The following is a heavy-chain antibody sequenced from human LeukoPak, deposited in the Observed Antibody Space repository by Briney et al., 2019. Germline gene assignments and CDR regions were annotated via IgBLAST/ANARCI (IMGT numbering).Heavy chain of an antibody. V-gene: IGHV5-51*01. CDR3: VRRAWTGSFFDF. J-gene: IGHJ4*02. D-gene: IGHD1-26*01. Sequence: GEPLKISCQASGYTFSNYWIGWVRQKPGKGLEWMGIIHPGDSDTRYSPSFQGQVTISADKSTSSAYMQWNTLQASDTAIYYCVRRAWTGSFFDFWSQGTLVTISS. CDR1: GYTFSNYW. CDR2: IHPGDSDT.